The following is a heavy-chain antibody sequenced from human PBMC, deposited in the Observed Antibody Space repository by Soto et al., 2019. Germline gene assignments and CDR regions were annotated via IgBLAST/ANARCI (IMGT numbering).Heavy chain of an antibody. D-gene: IGHD3-9*01. J-gene: IGHJ6*02. CDR3: ARVGLRYQNGMDV. V-gene: IGHV4-30-4*01. CDR1: GDSISSGDYY. Sequence: SETLSLTCTVSGDSISSGDYYWSWIRHPPGKGLEWIGYIYYIGSTYYNPSLKSRVTISVDTSKNQFSLKLSSVTAADTAVYYCARVGLRYQNGMDVWGQGPPVTVSS. CDR2: IYYIGST.